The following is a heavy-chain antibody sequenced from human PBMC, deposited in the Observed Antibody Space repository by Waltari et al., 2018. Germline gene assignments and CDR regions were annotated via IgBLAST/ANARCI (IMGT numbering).Heavy chain of an antibody. CDR3: AREASDWYLDI. CDR1: GFSFNSYE. D-gene: IGHD6-19*01. V-gene: IGHV3-48*03. Sequence: EVQVVESGGGLVQPGGSLRLSCAASGFSFNSYEMTWVRQAPGRGLRWISFISSTGNTMYYADSVKGRFTISRDNAKNSLYLQMNSLRAEDTAVYYCAREASDWYLDIWGQGTMVTVAS. J-gene: IGHJ3*02. CDR2: ISSTGNTM.